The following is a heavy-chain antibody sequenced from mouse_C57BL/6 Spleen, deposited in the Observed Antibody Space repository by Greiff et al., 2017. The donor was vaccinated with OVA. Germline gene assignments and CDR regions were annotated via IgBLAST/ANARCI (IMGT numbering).Heavy chain of an antibody. CDR1: GYTFTSYW. Sequence: QVQLQQPGTELVKPGASVKLSCKASGYTFTSYWMHWVKQRPGQGLEWIGNINPSNGGTNYNEKFKSKATLTVDKSSSTAYLQLSSLTSGDSAVYYCARSATVVEGYVDYWGQGTTVTVSS. J-gene: IGHJ4*01. CDR2: INPSNGGT. V-gene: IGHV1-53*01. CDR3: ARSATVVEGYVDY. D-gene: IGHD1-1*01.